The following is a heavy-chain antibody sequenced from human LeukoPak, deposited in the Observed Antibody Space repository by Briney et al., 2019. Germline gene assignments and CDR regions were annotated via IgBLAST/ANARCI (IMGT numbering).Heavy chain of an antibody. CDR2: ISYDGSNK. D-gene: IGHD2-15*01. J-gene: IGHJ3*02. CDR3: AKDQGWCCGGSCYSGAFDN. CDR1: GFTFSSYG. Sequence: GGSLRLSCAASGFTFSSYGMHWVRQAPGKGLEWVAVISYDGSNKYYADSVKGRFTISRDNSKNTLYLQMNSLKAEDTAVYYRAKDQGWCCGGSCYSGAFDNWGQGTMVTVSS. V-gene: IGHV3-30*18.